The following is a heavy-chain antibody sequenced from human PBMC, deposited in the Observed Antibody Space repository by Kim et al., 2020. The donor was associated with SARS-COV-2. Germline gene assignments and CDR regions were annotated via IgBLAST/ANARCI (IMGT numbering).Heavy chain of an antibody. V-gene: IGHV5-10-1*01. CDR3: ATLVFSGSSTHPSGYYYGMDV. CDR1: GYSFTSYW. J-gene: IGHJ6*02. Sequence: GESLKISCKGSGYSFTSYWISWVRQMPGKGLEWMGRIDPSDSYTNYSPSFQGHVTISADKSISTAYLQWSSLKASDTAMYYCATLVFSGSSTHPSGYYYGMDVWGQGTTVTVSS. D-gene: IGHD3-10*01. CDR2: IDPSDSYT.